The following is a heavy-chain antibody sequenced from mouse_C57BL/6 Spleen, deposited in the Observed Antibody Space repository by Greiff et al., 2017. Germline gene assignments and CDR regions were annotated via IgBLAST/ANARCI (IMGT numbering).Heavy chain of an antibody. CDR1: GYTFTDYY. Sequence: VQGVESGAELVRPGASVKLSCKASGYTFTDYYINWVKQRPGQGLEWIARIYPGSGNTYYNEKFKGKATLTAEKSSSTAYMQLSSLTSEDSAVYFCARRHGSSLYWYFDVWGTGTTVTVSS. CDR3: ARRHGSSLYWYFDV. V-gene: IGHV1-76*01. D-gene: IGHD1-1*01. CDR2: IYPGSGNT. J-gene: IGHJ1*03.